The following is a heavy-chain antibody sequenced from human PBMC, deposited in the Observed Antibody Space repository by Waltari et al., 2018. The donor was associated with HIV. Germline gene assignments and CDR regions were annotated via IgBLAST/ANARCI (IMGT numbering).Heavy chain of an antibody. CDR2: LNTGDGST. CDR3: ARELRFDIVFDY. D-gene: IGHD5-12*01. CDR1: KYTFASYG. V-gene: IGHV1-3*04. J-gene: IGHJ4*02. Sequence: QVQLVQSGAERRTPGASVKVSCTASKYTFASYGIHWLRQAPGQRLEWMGWLNTGDGSTKYSQKFQGRVTITRDTSASTAYMQLSSLRSEDTAIYYCARELRFDIVFDYWGQGTLVTVSS.